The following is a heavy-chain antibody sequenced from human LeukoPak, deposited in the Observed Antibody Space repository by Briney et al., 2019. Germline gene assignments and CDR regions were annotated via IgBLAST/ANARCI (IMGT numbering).Heavy chain of an antibody. CDR3: TREALGWGSFL. CDR1: GFTFSTHG. CDR2: IRSKANGGTT. V-gene: IGHV3-49*04. Sequence: GRSLRLSCVASGFTFSTHGMNWVRQAPGKGLEWVGFIRSKANGGTTEYAASVKGRFTISRDDSKSIAYLELNSLKTEDTAVYYCTREALGWGSFLWGPGTLVTVSS. J-gene: IGHJ2*01. D-gene: IGHD7-27*01.